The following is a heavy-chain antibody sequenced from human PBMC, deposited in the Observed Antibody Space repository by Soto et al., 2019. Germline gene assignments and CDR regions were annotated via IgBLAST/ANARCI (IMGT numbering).Heavy chain of an antibody. D-gene: IGHD3-9*01. J-gene: IGHJ3*02. CDR1: GFTFSSYS. Sequence: SLRLSCAASGFTFSSYSMNWVRQAPGKGLEWVSSISSSSSYIYYADSVKGRFTISRDNAKNSLYLQMNSLRAEDTAVYYCARDGLVLDAFDIWGQGTMVTVSS. V-gene: IGHV3-21*01. CDR2: ISSSSSYI. CDR3: ARDGLVLDAFDI.